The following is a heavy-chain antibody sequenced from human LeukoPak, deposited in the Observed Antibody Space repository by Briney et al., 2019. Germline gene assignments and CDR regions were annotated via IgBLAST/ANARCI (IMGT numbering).Heavy chain of an antibody. CDR3: ARGGDYSGWFDP. CDR2: ISTSSSTI. J-gene: IGHJ5*02. Sequence: GGSLRLSCAASGFTFSSYEMNWVRQAPGKGLEWLSYISTSSSTIYYADSVKGRFTISRDNAKNSLYLQMNYLRAEDTAVYYCARGGDYSGWFDPWGRGTLVTVSS. CDR1: GFTFSSYE. D-gene: IGHD1-26*01. V-gene: IGHV3-48*01.